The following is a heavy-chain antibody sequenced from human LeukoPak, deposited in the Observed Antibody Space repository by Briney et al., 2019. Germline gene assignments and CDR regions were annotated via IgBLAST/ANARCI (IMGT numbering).Heavy chain of an antibody. CDR3: AKDISLMPKYFQH. J-gene: IGHJ1*01. D-gene: IGHD2-2*01. V-gene: IGHV3-23*01. Sequence: GGSLRLSCAASAFTFSNYAMSWVRQAPGKGLEWVSTISNSDSSTYYADSVKGRFTISRDNAKNSLYLQMNSLRAEDTALYYCAKDISLMPKYFQHWGQGTLVTVSS. CDR2: ISNSDSST. CDR1: AFTFSNYA.